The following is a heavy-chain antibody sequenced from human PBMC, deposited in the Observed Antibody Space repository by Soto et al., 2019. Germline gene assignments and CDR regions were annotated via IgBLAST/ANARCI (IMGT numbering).Heavy chain of an antibody. J-gene: IGHJ4*01. V-gene: IGHV4-59*01. Sequence: PSETLSLTCTVSGGFIWGWIRQSPDKGLEWIGYIYNSGRYNYNPSLESRLTISIDTSKNQFSLSLRSVTAADTALYYCASLKDIRNGYFFDSWGRGSLVTVSS. CDR2: IYNSGRY. CDR1: GGFI. CDR3: ASLKDIRNGYFFDS. D-gene: IGHD2-2*03.